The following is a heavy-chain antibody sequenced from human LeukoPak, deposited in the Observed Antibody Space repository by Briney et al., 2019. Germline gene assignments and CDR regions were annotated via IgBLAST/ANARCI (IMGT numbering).Heavy chain of an antibody. CDR2: INPKSGDT. CDR3: ARAMATIGYYFDY. Sequence: ASVKVSCKASGYIYYFHWVPQAPGQGLEWMGWINPKSGDTNYAQKFQGRVTMTRDTSINTAYMELNSLRSDDTAVYYCARAMATIGYYFDYWGQGTLVTVSS. V-gene: IGHV1-2*02. CDR1: GYIYY. D-gene: IGHD5-24*01. J-gene: IGHJ4*02.